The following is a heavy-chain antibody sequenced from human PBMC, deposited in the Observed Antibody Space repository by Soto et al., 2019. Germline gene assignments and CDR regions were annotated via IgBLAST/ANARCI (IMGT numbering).Heavy chain of an antibody. D-gene: IGHD6-19*01. J-gene: IGHJ4*02. Sequence: SETLSLTCTVSGGSISSSSYYWGWIRQPPGKGLEWIGSIYYSGSTYYNPSLKSRVTISVDTSKNQFSLKLSSVTAADTAVYYCARVGSSAPEESQTSSYYFDYWGQGTLVTVSS. CDR1: GGSISSSSYY. CDR3: ARVGSSAPEESQTSSYYFDY. CDR2: IYYSGST. V-gene: IGHV4-39*07.